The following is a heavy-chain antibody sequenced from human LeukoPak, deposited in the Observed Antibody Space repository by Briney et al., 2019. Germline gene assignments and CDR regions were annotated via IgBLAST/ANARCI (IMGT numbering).Heavy chain of an antibody. Sequence: GGSLRLSCAASGFTFSSYGMHWVRQAPGKGLEWVAVISYDGSNKYYADSVKGRFTISRDNSKNTLYLQMNSLRAEDTAVYHCANTDIWGHADIWGQGTMVTVSS. V-gene: IGHV3-30*18. D-gene: IGHD3-9*01. J-gene: IGHJ3*02. CDR3: ANTDIWGHADI. CDR2: ISYDGSNK. CDR1: GFTFSSYG.